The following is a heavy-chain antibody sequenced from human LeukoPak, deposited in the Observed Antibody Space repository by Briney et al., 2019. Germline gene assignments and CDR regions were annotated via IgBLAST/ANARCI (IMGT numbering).Heavy chain of an antibody. CDR1: GFTISNYT. CDR2: ISGSKRHI. D-gene: IGHD3-3*01. Sequence: GGSLRLSCAASGFTISNYTLDWVGQSQGKGLEWVSSISGSKRHIHYSDSVKGRFTISRDNAKNALYLQMGSLTADDTAVYYCARVNSARVVSLEGSWAGSLGFDHWGQGTLVTVSS. CDR3: ARVNSARVVSLEGSWAGSLGFDH. J-gene: IGHJ4*02. V-gene: IGHV3-21*06.